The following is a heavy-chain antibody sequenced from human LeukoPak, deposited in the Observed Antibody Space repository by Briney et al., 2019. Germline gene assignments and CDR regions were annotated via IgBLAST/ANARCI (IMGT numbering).Heavy chain of an antibody. Sequence: GGSLRLSCAASGFTFSSYAMIWVRQAPGKGLEWVSAISGSGGSTYYADSVKSRFTISRYNSKNTLYLQMNSLRAEDTAVYYCAKRETYYDFWSGYYLDYWGQGTLVTVSS. V-gene: IGHV3-23*01. CDR1: GFTFSSYA. CDR2: ISGSGGST. D-gene: IGHD3-3*01. CDR3: AKRETYYDFWSGYYLDY. J-gene: IGHJ4*02.